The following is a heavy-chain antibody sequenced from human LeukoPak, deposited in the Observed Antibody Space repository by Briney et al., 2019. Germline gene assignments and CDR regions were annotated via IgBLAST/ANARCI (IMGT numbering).Heavy chain of an antibody. V-gene: IGHV1-2*02. Sequence: ASVKVSCKASGYTFTGYYIHWVRQAPGQGLEWMGWISPKSGGTNYEQKFQGRVTMTRDTSISTAYMDLSRLTSDDTAVYFCARGYRDSSVLCLDSWGQGTLVTVSS. J-gene: IGHJ4*02. CDR1: GYTFTGYY. CDR3: ARGYRDSSVLCLDS. D-gene: IGHD3-22*01. CDR2: ISPKSGGT.